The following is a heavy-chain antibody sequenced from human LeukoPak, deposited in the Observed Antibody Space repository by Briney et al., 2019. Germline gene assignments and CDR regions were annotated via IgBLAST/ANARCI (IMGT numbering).Heavy chain of an antibody. CDR3: ARLRYGGYVGNWFDP. Sequence: SETLSLTCTVSGGSISSSSYYWGWIRQPPGKGLEWIGSIYYSGSTYYNPSLKSRVTISVDTSKNQFSLKLSSVTAADTAVYYCARLRYGGYVGNWFDPWGQGTLVTVSS. CDR2: IYYSGST. CDR1: GGSISSSSYY. D-gene: IGHD5-12*01. V-gene: IGHV4-39*01. J-gene: IGHJ5*02.